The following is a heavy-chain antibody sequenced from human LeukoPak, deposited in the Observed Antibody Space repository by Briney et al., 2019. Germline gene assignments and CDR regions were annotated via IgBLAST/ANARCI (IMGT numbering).Heavy chain of an antibody. V-gene: IGHV1-8*03. D-gene: IGHD6-13*01. CDR2: MNPNSGNT. Sequence: ASVKVSCKASGYTFTSYDINWVRQATGQGLEWMGWMNPNSGNTGYAQKFQGRVTITRNTSISTAYMELSSLRSEDTAVYYCARGKRYSSSWYDSAYYYMDVWGKGTTVTVSS. J-gene: IGHJ6*03. CDR3: ARGKRYSSSWYDSAYYYMDV. CDR1: GYTFTSYD.